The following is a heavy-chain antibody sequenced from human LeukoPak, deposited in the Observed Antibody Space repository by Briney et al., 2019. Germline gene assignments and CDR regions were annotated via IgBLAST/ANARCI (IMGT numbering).Heavy chain of an antibody. CDR1: GGSLSSYC. CDR2: IYYSGSD. J-gene: IGHJ2*01. V-gene: IGHV4-59*08. CDR3: ARLGLYYDSSGYYFGYFDL. Sequence: SETLSLTCAVSGGSLSSYCWSWIRQPPGKGLEWMAYIYYSGSDKYNPTHKSRVTISVATSKTQSSLKLNSKTAADTDVYYCARLGLYYDSSGYYFGYFDLWGHGTLVTVSS. D-gene: IGHD3-22*01.